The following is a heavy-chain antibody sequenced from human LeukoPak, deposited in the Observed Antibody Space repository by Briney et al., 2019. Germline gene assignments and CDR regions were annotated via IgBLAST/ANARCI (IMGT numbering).Heavy chain of an antibody. Sequence: PGGSLRLSCAASGLTFSSYGMHWVRQAPGKGLEWVAVISYDGSNKYYADSVKGRFTISRDNSKNTLYLQMNSLRAEDTAVYYCAKDEILDFWSGYYTRWGQGTLVTVSS. V-gene: IGHV3-30*18. J-gene: IGHJ4*02. D-gene: IGHD3-3*01. CDR1: GLTFSSYG. CDR2: ISYDGSNK. CDR3: AKDEILDFWSGYYTR.